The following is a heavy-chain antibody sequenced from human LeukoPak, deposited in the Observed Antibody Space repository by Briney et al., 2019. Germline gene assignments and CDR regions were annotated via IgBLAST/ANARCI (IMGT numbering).Heavy chain of an antibody. CDR3: ATVPADYYYYGLDV. D-gene: IGHD2-2*01. Sequence: GESLRLSCAASGFTFSTYWMHWVRQAPGKGLVWVSRINSDGSSTSYADSVKGRFTISRDNAKNSLYLQMNSLRAEDTAVYYCATVPADYYYYGLDVWGQGTTVTVSS. V-gene: IGHV3-74*01. J-gene: IGHJ6*02. CDR2: INSDGSST. CDR1: GFTFSTYW.